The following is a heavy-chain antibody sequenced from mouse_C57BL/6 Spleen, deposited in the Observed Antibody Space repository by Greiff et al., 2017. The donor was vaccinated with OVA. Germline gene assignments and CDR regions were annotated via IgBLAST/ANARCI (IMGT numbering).Heavy chain of an antibody. CDR1: GFNIKDDY. J-gene: IGHJ2*01. CDR2: IDPENGDT. CDR3: TTDTTVVDY. D-gene: IGHD1-1*01. Sequence: EVQLQQSGAELVRPGASVKLSCTASGFNIKDDYMHWVKQRPEQGLEWIGWIDPENGDTEYASKFQGKATITADTSSNTADLQLSSLTSEDTAVYYCTTDTTVVDYWGQGTTRTVSS. V-gene: IGHV14-4*01.